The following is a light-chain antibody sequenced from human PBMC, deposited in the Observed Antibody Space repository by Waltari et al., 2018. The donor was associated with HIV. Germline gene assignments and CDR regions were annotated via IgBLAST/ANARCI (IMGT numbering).Light chain of an antibody. V-gene: IGLV1-40*01. CDR1: SSNIGAGYD. J-gene: IGLJ3*02. CDR3: QSYDISLSGLGV. CDR2: DNN. Sequence: QSVLTQPPSVSGAPGPRVTISCTGSSSNIGAGYDVPWYQQLPGTAPKLLIYDNNNRPSGVPDRFSGSKSGTSASLAITGLQADDEADYYCQSYDISLSGLGVFGGGTKLTVL.